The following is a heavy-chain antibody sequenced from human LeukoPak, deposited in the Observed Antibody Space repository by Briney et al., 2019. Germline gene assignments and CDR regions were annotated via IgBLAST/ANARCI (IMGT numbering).Heavy chain of an antibody. Sequence: PGGSLRLSCAASGFTFSSYWMSWVRQAPGKGLEWVANIKQDGSEKYYVDSVKGRFTISRDNAKNSLYLQMNSLRAEDTAVYYCARARIQLWPYYYMDVWGKGTTVTVSS. CDR2: IKQDGSEK. CDR3: ARARIQLWPYYYMDV. D-gene: IGHD5-18*01. V-gene: IGHV3-7*01. J-gene: IGHJ6*03. CDR1: GFTFSSYW.